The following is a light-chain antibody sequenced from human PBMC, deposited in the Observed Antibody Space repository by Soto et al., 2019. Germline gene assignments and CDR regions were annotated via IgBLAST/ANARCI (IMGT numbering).Light chain of an antibody. V-gene: IGKV1-12*01. CDR3: QQLNSYPIT. CDR2: AAS. J-gene: IGKJ5*01. Sequence: MRMAHPSRSFSAYVGDRVTITCRASQGISSWLAWYQQKPGKAPKLLIYAASSLQSGVPSRFSGSGSGTDFTLTISSLQPEDFATYYCQQLNSYPITFGQGTRLEIK. CDR1: QGISSW.